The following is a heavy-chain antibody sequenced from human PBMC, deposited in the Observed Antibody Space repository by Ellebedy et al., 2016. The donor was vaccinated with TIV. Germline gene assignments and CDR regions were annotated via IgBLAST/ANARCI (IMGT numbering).Heavy chain of an antibody. V-gene: IGHV3-21*01. CDR1: GFTFSIYS. CDR3: ARDNSPMHTHSWFDP. J-gene: IGHJ5*02. Sequence: GESLKISXAASGFTFSIYSMAWVRQAPGKGLEWVSSISSSGSYIYYADSVKGRFTISRDNAKSSLYLQMNSLSAEDTATYYCARDNSPMHTHSWFDPWGQGTLVTVSS. CDR2: ISSSGSYI. D-gene: IGHD2-2*01.